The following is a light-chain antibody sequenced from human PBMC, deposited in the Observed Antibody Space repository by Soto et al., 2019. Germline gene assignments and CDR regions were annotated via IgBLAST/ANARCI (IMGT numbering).Light chain of an antibody. Sequence: IQWTQSPSSLAASVGDRVTISFRASQRIANFLAWYQQKPVKAPKLLIYGAYTLQSVVPSRFSRSGSGIDFTLTISSLQPEDFASYYCQQLNSFPSPFGLGTKGDI. V-gene: IGKV1-9*01. CDR1: QRIANF. CDR2: GAY. CDR3: QQLNSFPSP. J-gene: IGKJ3*01.